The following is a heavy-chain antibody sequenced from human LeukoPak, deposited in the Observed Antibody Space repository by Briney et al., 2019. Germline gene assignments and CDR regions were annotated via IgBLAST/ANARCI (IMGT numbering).Heavy chain of an antibody. CDR2: INPHTGAA. J-gene: IGHJ4*02. V-gene: IGHV1-2*02. CDR3: ARGKSGYSP. CDR1: GYTFTENY. D-gene: IGHD3-22*01. Sequence: GASVKVSCNVSGYTFTENYIHWVRQTPGPGLEWMGLINPHTGAANYTQNFQGRVTLTRDTSSSTAYMHLSSLRSDDTAAYYCARGKSGYSPWGQGTPVTVSS.